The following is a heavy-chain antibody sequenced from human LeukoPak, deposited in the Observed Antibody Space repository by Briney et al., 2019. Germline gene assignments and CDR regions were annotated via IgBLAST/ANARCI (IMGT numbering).Heavy chain of an antibody. Sequence: ASVKVSCKAFGYTFTSNYMHWVRQASGQGPEWMGVISPSGGSTTYAQKFQGRVTMTRDTSTSTVYMELSSLRSEDTAVYYCARGTVTTSSGYYYYYMDVWGKGTTVTISS. V-gene: IGHV1-46*01. D-gene: IGHD4-17*01. CDR2: ISPSGGST. CDR3: ARGTVTTSSGYYYYYMDV. CDR1: GYTFTSNY. J-gene: IGHJ6*03.